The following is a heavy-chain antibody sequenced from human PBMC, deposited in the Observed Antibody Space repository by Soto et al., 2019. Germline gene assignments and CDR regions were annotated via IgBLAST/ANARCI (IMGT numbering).Heavy chain of an antibody. Sequence: ASETLSLTCTVSSASVSSNNYYWGWVRQPPGKGMEWIGSIYFSGSTYYNPSLKSRVTISVDTSKTQFSLKLNSVTAADTAVYYCARLQREYYFDYWGPGTLVTVSS. J-gene: IGHJ4*02. CDR2: IYFSGST. CDR3: ARLQREYYFDY. V-gene: IGHV4-39*01. CDR1: SASVSSNNYY.